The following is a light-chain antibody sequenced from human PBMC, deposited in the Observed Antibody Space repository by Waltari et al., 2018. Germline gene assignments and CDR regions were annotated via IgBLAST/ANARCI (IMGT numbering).Light chain of an antibody. CDR1: QGIRTE. V-gene: IGKV1-6*01. CDR2: AS. CDR3: LQDYNYPLT. Sequence: AIQMTQSPSSLSAYVGDRVTITCRASQGIRTELGWYQQIPGPAPKLLIYASTLEFGVPSRFSGSGSGTDFSLTIDGLQPEDFATYYCLQDYNYPLTFGGGTKVEIK. J-gene: IGKJ4*01.